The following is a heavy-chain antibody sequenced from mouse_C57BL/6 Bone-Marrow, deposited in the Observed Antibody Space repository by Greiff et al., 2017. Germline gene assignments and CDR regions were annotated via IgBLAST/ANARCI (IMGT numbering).Heavy chain of an antibody. D-gene: IGHD2-4*01. CDR3: ARHNYDYDVHWYFDV. J-gene: IGHJ1*03. V-gene: IGHV5-2*01. CDR2: INSDGGST. Sequence: EVHLVESGGGLVQPGESLKLSCESNEYEFPSHDMSWVRKTPEKRLELVAAINSDGGSTYYPDTMESRFIISRDNTKKTLYLQMGSLRSEDTALYYCARHNYDYDVHWYFDVWGTGTTVTVSS. CDR1: EYEFPSHD.